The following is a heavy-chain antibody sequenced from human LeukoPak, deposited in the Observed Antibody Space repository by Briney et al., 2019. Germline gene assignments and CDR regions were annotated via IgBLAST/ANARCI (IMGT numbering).Heavy chain of an antibody. D-gene: IGHD3-22*01. J-gene: IGHJ6*02. CDR1: GGSISSSNYY. CDR2: IYYSGST. CDR3: ARGQLGYYYDSSGSQYYYYYYGMDV. Sequence: SETLSLTCTVSGGSISSSNYYWGWIRQPPGKGLEWIGSIYYSGSTNYNPSLKSRVTISVDTSKNQFSLKLSSVTAADTAVYYCARGQLGYYYDSSGSQYYYYYYGMDVWGQGTTVTVSS. V-gene: IGHV4-39*07.